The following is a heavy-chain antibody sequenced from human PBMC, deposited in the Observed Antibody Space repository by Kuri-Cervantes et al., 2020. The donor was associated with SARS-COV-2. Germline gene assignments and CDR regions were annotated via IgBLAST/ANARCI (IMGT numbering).Heavy chain of an antibody. CDR2: IIPFFGTP. J-gene: IGHJ4*02. CDR1: GGSFNSYA. V-gene: IGHV1-69*01. CDR3: ASLGDAGDLSPPFDY. Sequence: GGSLRLSCKPSGGSFNSYAINWVRQAPGQGLEWMGGIIPFFGTPHCAKKFRDRVTFTADLSTSTAYMELSSLRSEDTAVYYCASLGDAGDLSPPFDYWGQGTLVTVSS. D-gene: IGHD3-16*01.